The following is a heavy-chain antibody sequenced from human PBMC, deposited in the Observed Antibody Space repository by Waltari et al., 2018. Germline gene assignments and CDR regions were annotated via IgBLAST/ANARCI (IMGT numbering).Heavy chain of an antibody. V-gene: IGHV1-8*03. CDR1: GYTFTSYD. CDR2: MNPNSGNT. CDR3: ARVVRHINYYYYYMDV. J-gene: IGHJ6*03. D-gene: IGHD3-22*01. Sequence: QVQLVQSGAEVKKPGASVKVSCKASGYTFTSYDINWVRQATGQGLEWMGWMNPNSGNTGYAKKFQGRVTITRNTSISTAYMELSSLRSEDTAVYYCARVVRHINYYYYYMDVWGKGTTVTVSS.